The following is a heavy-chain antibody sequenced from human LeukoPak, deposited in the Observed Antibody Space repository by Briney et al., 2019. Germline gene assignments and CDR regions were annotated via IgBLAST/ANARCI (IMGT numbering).Heavy chain of an antibody. D-gene: IGHD6-6*01. CDR2: INQDGSVK. Sequence: GGSLRLSCAASGFTFSSYWMTWVRQAPGKGLEGVANINQDGSVKYYVYSVKGRFTISRDNAKNSLYLQMNSLRAEDTAVYYCARIGYASSSLDYWGQGTLVTVSS. V-gene: IGHV3-7*01. CDR3: ARIGYASSSLDY. CDR1: GFTFSSYW. J-gene: IGHJ4*02.